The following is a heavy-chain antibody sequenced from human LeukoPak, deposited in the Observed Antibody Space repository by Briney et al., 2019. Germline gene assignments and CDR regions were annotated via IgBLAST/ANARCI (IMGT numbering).Heavy chain of an antibody. V-gene: IGHV3-48*01. CDR2: ISSSSSTI. Sequence: GGSLRLSCAASGFTFSSYSMNWVRQAPGKGLEWVSYISSSSSTIYYADSVKGRFTISRDNSKNTLYLQMNSLRAEDTAVYYCARDQRVIAAAGSLTQRRFNDHWGQGTLVTVSS. D-gene: IGHD6-13*01. CDR3: ARDQRVIAAAGSLTQRRFNDH. J-gene: IGHJ4*02. CDR1: GFTFSSYS.